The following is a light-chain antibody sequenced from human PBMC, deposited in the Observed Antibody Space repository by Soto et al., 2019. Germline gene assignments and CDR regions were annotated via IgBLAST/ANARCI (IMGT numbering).Light chain of an antibody. CDR1: QSVGNN. CDR2: GAS. Sequence: EIVMTRSPGTLSVSPGERVTLSCRASQSVGNNLAWHQQKPGQAPRLLIYGASTGATDIPDRFSGSGSGTDFTLTISRLEPEDFAVYYCRQYGTSLGFPVGGGTKVDIK. CDR3: RQYGTSLGFP. J-gene: IGKJ4*01. V-gene: IGKV3-20*01.